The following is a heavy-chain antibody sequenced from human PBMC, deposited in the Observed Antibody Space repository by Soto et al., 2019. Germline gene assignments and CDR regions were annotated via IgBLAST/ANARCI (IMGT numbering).Heavy chain of an antibody. Sequence: ASVKVSCKASGYTFTSYAMHWVRQAPGQRLEWMGWINAGNGNTKYSQKFQGRVTITRDTSASTAYMELSSLRSEDTAVYYCARSGPTTYCSSTSCYDYWGQGTLVTVSS. J-gene: IGHJ4*02. D-gene: IGHD2-2*01. CDR2: INAGNGNT. CDR3: ARSGPTTYCSSTSCYDY. CDR1: GYTFTSYA. V-gene: IGHV1-3*01.